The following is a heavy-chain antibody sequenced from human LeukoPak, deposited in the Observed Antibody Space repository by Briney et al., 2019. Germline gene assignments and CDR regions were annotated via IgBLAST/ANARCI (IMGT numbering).Heavy chain of an antibody. CDR3: ARNLGPFDV. V-gene: IGHV3-23*01. CDR2: IADAGT. J-gene: IGHJ3*01. CDR1: GFTFSDFA. D-gene: IGHD3-16*01. Sequence: GGSLRLSCAASGFTFSDFAMTWVRQAPGKGLEWVSTIADAGTYYADSVKGPFIISRDNYKNMLYLKLNRVRAADQAMYYCARNLGPFDVRGHGTMVTVSS.